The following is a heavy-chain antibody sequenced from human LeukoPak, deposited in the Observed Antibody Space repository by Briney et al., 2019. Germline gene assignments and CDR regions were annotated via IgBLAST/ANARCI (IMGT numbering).Heavy chain of an antibody. CDR1: GGSINNYY. CDR3: AKEGGGASRGAFDI. CDR2: IYYSGST. D-gene: IGHD2-21*01. Sequence: SETLSLTCTVSGGSINNYYWNWIRQPPGKGLEWIGYIYYSGSTNYNPSLKSRVTISVDTSKNQFSLKLSSVTAADTAVYYCAKEGGGASRGAFDIWGQGTMVTVSS. V-gene: IGHV4-59*12. J-gene: IGHJ3*02.